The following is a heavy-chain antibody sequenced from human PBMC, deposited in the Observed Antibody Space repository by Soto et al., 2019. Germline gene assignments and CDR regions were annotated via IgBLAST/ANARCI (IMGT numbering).Heavy chain of an antibody. CDR3: ARVNGGPYYFDF. J-gene: IGHJ4*02. CDR1: GDSVSSGSYY. V-gene: IGHV4-61*01. Sequence: PSETLSLTCMVSGDSVSSGSYYWIWIRQPPEKGLEWIGYIYHIGITNYNPSLKSRVTISLDTSRNQFSLRLNSVTAADTAVYYCARVNGGPYYFDFWGQGTLVTVSS. CDR2: IYHIGIT. D-gene: IGHD2-8*01.